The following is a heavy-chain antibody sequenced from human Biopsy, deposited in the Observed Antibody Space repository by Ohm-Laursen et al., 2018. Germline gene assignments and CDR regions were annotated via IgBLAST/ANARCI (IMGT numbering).Heavy chain of an antibody. V-gene: IGHV3-23*01. CDR1: RLRFSMYA. Sequence: SLRLSCAAFRLRFSMYAMSWVRQAPGKGLEWVSAIGGSGGGTYYADSVKGRFTISRDDSKNTVYLQMNSLRVEDRAVYYCARPMSRVVAYGMDVWGQGTTVTVSS. CDR2: IGGSGGGT. D-gene: IGHD2-15*01. CDR3: ARPMSRVVAYGMDV. J-gene: IGHJ6*02.